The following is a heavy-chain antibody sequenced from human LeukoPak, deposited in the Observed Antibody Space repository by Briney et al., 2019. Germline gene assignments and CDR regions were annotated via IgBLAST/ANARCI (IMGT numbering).Heavy chain of an antibody. CDR3: AREDDTGRYMGDDAFDI. V-gene: IGHV4-39*07. CDR1: GGSISSSSYY. Sequence: SETLSLTCTVSGGSISSSSYYWGWIRQPPGKGLEWIGTMYYSGSTYYNPSLKSRVTISVDTSKNQFSLKLSSVTAADTAVYYCAREDDTGRYMGDDAFDIWGQGTMVTVSS. D-gene: IGHD1-26*01. CDR2: MYYSGST. J-gene: IGHJ3*02.